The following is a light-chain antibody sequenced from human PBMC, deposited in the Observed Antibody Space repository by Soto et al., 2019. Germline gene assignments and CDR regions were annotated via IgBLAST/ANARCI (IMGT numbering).Light chain of an antibody. J-gene: IGKJ1*01. CDR1: QTVSSSY. CDR3: QQYCSSLRT. CDR2: GAS. Sequence: EIVLTQSPGTLSLSPGEGATLSCRASQTVSSSYLAWYQQKPGQPPRLLIYGASNRATGIPDRFSGSGSGTDFTLTISRLEPEDFAMYYCQQYCSSLRTFGQGTKVEIK. V-gene: IGKV3-20*01.